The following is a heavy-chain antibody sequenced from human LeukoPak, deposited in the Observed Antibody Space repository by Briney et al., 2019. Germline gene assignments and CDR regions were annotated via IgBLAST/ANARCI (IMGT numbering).Heavy chain of an antibody. CDR1: GGSISSSSYY. CDR3: ARRRSTLDESYFDY. J-gene: IGHJ4*02. V-gene: IGHV4-39*01. Sequence: SETLSLTCTVSGGSISSSSYYWGWIRQPPGKGLEWIGSIYYSGSTYYNPSLKSRVTISVDTSKNQFSPKLSSVTAADTAVYYCARRRSTLDESYFDYWGQGTLVTVSS. D-gene: IGHD5/OR15-5a*01. CDR2: IYYSGST.